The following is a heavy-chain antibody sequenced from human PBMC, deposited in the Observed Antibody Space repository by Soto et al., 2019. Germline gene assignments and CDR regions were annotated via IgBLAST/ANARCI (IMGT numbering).Heavy chain of an antibody. CDR2: IYYSGST. Sequence: ASETLSLTCTVSGGSISSYYWSWIRQPPGKGLEWIGYIYYSGSTNYNPSLKSRVTISVDTSKNQFSLKLSSVTAADTAVYYCARDGGDYYDSSGYYYYYYGMDVWGQGTTVTVSS. CDR3: ARDGGDYYDSSGYYYYYYGMDV. J-gene: IGHJ6*02. D-gene: IGHD3-22*01. V-gene: IGHV4-59*01. CDR1: GGSISSYY.